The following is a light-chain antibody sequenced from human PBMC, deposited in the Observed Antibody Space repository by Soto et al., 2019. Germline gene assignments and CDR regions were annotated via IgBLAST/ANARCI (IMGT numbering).Light chain of an antibody. V-gene: IGKV3-15*01. Sequence: EKVMTQSPATLSVSPGERATLSCRASQSVSSNLAWYQQKPGQAPRLLIYDASTRATGIPARFSGSWSGTEFTLTISSLQSEDLAVYYCQQYDDWPETFGQGTKVVIK. J-gene: IGKJ1*01. CDR2: DAS. CDR1: QSVSSN. CDR3: QQYDDWPET.